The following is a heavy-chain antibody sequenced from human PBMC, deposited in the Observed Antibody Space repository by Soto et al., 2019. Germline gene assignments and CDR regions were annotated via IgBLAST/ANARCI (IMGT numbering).Heavy chain of an antibody. CDR2: TYYRSKWYH. D-gene: IGHD6-13*01. Sequence: SQTLSLTCAISGDSVSSNSAAWNWIRQSPSRGLGWLGRTYYRSKWYHDYAVSVKSRITVNPDTSKNQFSLQPSSVTPDDTAVYYCVEAAGYSSSWFFDYWSQGTLVTVSS. CDR3: VEAAGYSSSWFFDY. J-gene: IGHJ4*02. V-gene: IGHV6-1*01. CDR1: GDSVSSNSAA.